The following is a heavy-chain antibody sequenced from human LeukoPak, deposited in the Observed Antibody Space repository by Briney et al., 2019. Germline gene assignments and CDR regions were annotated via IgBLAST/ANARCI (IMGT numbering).Heavy chain of an antibody. CDR2: LHYSGST. V-gene: IGHV4-39*01. CDR1: GGSISSGAYY. Sequence: SETLSLTCSVSGGSISSGAYYWGWIRQPPGKGLEWIGSLHYSGSTYYNPSLKSRVTISVDTSKNQFSLKVSSVTAADTAVYYCARRGTIDSGRPWNWGQGTLVTVSS. D-gene: IGHD1-26*01. J-gene: IGHJ4*02. CDR3: ARRGTIDSGRPWN.